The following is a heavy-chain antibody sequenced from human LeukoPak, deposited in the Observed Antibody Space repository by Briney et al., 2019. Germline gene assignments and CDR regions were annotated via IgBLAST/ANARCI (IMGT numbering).Heavy chain of an antibody. V-gene: IGHV3-21*01. CDR1: GFTFSGYS. Sequence: GGSLRLSCAASGFTFSGYSMNWVRQAPGKGLEWVSSISSSSSYIYYADSVKGRFTISRDNAKNSLYLQMNSLRAEDTAVYYCARDGERDYVWGSYRSYHFDYWGQGTLVTVSS. CDR3: ARDGERDYVWGSYRSYHFDY. J-gene: IGHJ4*02. CDR2: ISSSSSYI. D-gene: IGHD3-16*02.